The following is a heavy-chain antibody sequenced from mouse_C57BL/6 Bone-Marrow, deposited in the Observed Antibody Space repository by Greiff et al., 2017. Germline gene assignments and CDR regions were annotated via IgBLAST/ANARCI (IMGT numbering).Heavy chain of an antibody. Sequence: DVMLVESGEGLVKPGGSLKLSCAASGFTFSSYAMSWVRQTPEKRLEWVAYISSGGDYIYYADTVKGRFTISRDNARNTLYLQMSSLKSVDTAMYYCTRDDGYSFYAMDYWGQGTSVTVAS. CDR1: GFTFSSYA. J-gene: IGHJ4*01. CDR3: TRDDGYSFYAMDY. V-gene: IGHV5-9-1*02. D-gene: IGHD2-3*01. CDR2: ISSGGDYI.